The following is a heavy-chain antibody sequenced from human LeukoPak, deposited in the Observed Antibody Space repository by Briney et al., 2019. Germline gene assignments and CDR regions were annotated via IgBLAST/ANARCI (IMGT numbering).Heavy chain of an antibody. CDR1: GYTFTSYY. V-gene: IGHV1-46*01. J-gene: IGHJ4*02. CDR3: ARGHYFDISVYYYPPGRMSSPPPSLDY. D-gene: IGHD3-22*01. CDR2: INPSGGST. Sequence: ASVKVSCKASGYTFTSYYMHWVRQAPGQGLEWMGIINPSGGSTSYAQKFQGRVTMTRDTSTSTVYMELSSLRSEDTAVYYCARGHYFDISVYYYPPGRMSSPPPSLDYGGRETLVTV.